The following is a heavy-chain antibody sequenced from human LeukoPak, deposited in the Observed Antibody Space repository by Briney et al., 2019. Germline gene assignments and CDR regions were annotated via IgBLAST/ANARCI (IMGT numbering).Heavy chain of an antibody. CDR1: EFTFSSYA. CDR2: ITVSGGTT. D-gene: IGHD1-14*01. Sequence: GGSLRLSCAASEFTFSSYAMQWVRQAPGRGLEWVSGITVSGGTTYYTDSVKGRFTISRDNSKNTLYLQMNSLRAEDSAVYYCAKYLTARGPPYALDVWGQGTTVTVFS. CDR3: AKYLTARGPPYALDV. V-gene: IGHV3-23*01. J-gene: IGHJ6*02.